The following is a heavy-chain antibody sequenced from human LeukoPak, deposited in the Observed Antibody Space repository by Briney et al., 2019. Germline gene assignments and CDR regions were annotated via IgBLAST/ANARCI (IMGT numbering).Heavy chain of an antibody. D-gene: IGHD1-1*01. V-gene: IGHV3-30*02. J-gene: IGHJ4*02. CDR1: GFTFSTCG. CDR3: AKDKDPWKSTSISDFDY. Sequence: QSGGSLRLSCAASGFTFSTCGMHWVRQAPGEGLEWVAFIRYDGSNKYYADSVKGRFTISRDNSKNTLYLQMNSLRAEDTAVYFCAKDKDPWKSTSISDFDYWGQGTLVTVSS. CDR2: IRYDGSNK.